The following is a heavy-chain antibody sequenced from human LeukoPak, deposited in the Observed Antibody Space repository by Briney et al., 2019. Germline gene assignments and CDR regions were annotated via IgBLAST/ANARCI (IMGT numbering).Heavy chain of an antibody. Sequence: GGSLRLSCAASGFTFSTYSMIWVRLAPGEGLEWVSYIDRSGSIVSYSDSVKGRFTISRDNAKNSLFLQMNSLRAEDTAVYYCTTDGLGYDLKDFDYWGQGTLVTVSS. CDR2: IDRSGSIV. J-gene: IGHJ4*02. CDR3: TTDGLGYDLKDFDY. CDR1: GFTFSTYS. V-gene: IGHV3-48*04. D-gene: IGHD2-15*01.